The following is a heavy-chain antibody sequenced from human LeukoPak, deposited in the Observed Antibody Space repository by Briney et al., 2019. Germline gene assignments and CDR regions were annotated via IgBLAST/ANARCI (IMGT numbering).Heavy chain of an antibody. CDR1: GGSISSGGYY. CDR3: ARGPYYYNGLDV. V-gene: IGHV4-31*03. Sequence: SETLSLTCTVSGGSISSGGYYWTWIRQHPGKGLEWIGYIYYSGSTYYNPSLKSRVTISVDTSKNQFSLKLSSVTAADTAVYYCARGPYYYNGLDVWGQGTMVTVSS. J-gene: IGHJ6*02. CDR2: IYYSGST.